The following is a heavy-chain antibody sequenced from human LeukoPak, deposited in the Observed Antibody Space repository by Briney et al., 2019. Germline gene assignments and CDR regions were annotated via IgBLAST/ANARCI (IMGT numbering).Heavy chain of an antibody. CDR1: GGSISSGDYY. J-gene: IGHJ4*02. CDR3: AKYIF. Sequence: LSLTCTVSGGSISSGDYYWSWIRQPPGKGLEWVSAISGSGGSTYYADSVKGRFTISRDNSKNTLYLQMNSLRAEDTAVYYCAKYIFWGQGTLVTVSS. V-gene: IGHV3-23*01. CDR2: ISGSGGST.